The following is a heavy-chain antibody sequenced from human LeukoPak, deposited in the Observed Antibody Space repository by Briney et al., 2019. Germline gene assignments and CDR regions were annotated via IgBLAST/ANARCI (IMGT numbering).Heavy chain of an antibody. CDR2: INHSGST. V-gene: IGHV4-34*01. Sequence: GSLRLSCAASGFTFSSYAMSWVRQAPGKGLEWSGEINHSGSTNYNPSLKSRVTISVDMSKTQSSLKLSSVTAADTAVYYCARGPLCSSTSCYFDYWGQGTLVTVSS. CDR1: GFTFSSYA. D-gene: IGHD2-2*01. CDR3: ARGPLCSSTSCYFDY. J-gene: IGHJ4*02.